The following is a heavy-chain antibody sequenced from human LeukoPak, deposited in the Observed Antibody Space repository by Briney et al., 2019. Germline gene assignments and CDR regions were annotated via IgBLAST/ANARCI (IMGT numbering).Heavy chain of an antibody. V-gene: IGHV3-30*03. CDR3: ARDRIGTTIFESGNWFDP. J-gene: IGHJ5*02. D-gene: IGHD1-7*01. Sequence: SGGSLRLSCAASGFTLSSYGMHWVRQAPGKGLEWVAVISYDGSNKYYADSVKGRFTISRDNSKNTLYLQMNSLRAEDTAVYYCARDRIGTTIFESGNWFDPWGQGTLVTVSS. CDR2: ISYDGSNK. CDR1: GFTLSSYG.